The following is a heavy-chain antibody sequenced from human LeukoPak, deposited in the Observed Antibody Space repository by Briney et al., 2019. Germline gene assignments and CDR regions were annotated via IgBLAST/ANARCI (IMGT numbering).Heavy chain of an antibody. J-gene: IGHJ4*02. CDR1: GYTFTKYA. V-gene: IGHV1-18*01. CDR3: ARDIKVFTMVRGAAQDY. CDR2: ISAYNGNT. Sequence: ASVKVSCKASGYTFTKYAVNWVRQAPGQGLEWMGWISAYNGNTNYAQKLQGRVTMTTDTSTSTAYMELRSLRSDDTAVYYRARDIKVFTMVRGAAQDYWGQGTLVTVSS. D-gene: IGHD3-10*01.